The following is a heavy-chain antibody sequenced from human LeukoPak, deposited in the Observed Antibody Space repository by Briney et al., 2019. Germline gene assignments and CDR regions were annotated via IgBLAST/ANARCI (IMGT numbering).Heavy chain of an antibody. Sequence: PSETLSLTCTVSGGSISSYYWSWIRQPPGKGLEWIGYIYYSGSTNYIPSLKSRVAISVDTSKNQFSLKLSSVTAADTAVYYCARGWSRVGANNWGQGTLVTVSS. CDR2: IYYSGST. V-gene: IGHV4-59*01. CDR1: GGSISSYY. D-gene: IGHD1-26*01. CDR3: ARGWSRVGANN. J-gene: IGHJ4*02.